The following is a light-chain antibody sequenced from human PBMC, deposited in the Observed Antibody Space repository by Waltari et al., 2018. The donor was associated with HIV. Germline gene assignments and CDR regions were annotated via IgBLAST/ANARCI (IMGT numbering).Light chain of an antibody. CDR2: RNG. CDR1: SSNIGSNY. CDR3: VAWDDTLSGPV. Sequence: QSLLTQSPSASGTPGQRVTISCSGSSSNIGSNYAYWYQQLPGTAPKLLIYRNGQRPSGVPDRFSASKSGTSASLDISGLRSEDETDYYCVAWDDTLSGPVFGGGTKLTVL. V-gene: IGLV1-47*01. J-gene: IGLJ2*01.